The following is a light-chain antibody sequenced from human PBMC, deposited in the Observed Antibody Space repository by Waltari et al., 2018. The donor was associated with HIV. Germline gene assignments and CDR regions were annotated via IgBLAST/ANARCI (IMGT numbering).Light chain of an antibody. J-gene: IGLJ2*01. CDR2: DVT. CDR3: SSYTTSNTVV. CDR1: SSDISTYDF. V-gene: IGLV2-14*03. Sequence: QSALTQPASVSGSPGQSITISCSGTSSDISTYDFVSWYQKHPAKAPKLLIYDVTARPSGVSRRFSGSKSGSTASLTISSIQSGDEADYYGSSYTTSNTVVFGPGTKLSVL.